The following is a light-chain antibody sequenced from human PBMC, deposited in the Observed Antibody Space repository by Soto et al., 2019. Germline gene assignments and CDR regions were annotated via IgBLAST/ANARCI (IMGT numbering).Light chain of an antibody. CDR2: GAS. CDR3: QHYYDAPFT. CDR1: QSVSSN. Sequence: DIVLTQSPGTLSLSPGERATLSCRASQSVSSNLAWYQQKPGQAPRLLIYGASSRATDIPDRFSGSGSGTDFTLTISSLQAEDVAVYYCQHYYDAPFTFGPGTKVDIK. J-gene: IGKJ3*01. V-gene: IGKV3-20*01.